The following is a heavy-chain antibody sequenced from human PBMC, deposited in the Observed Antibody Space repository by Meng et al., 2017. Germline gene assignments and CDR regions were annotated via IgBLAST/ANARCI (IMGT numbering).Heavy chain of an antibody. CDR2: IIPILDIA. J-gene: IGHJ5*02. CDR3: ARGMTGYYT. V-gene: IGHV1-69*02. D-gene: IGHD3-9*01. CDR1: GGTFSNYT. Sequence: SVKVSCKASGGTFSNYTISWVRQAPGQGLEWMGRIIPILDIANYAQKFQGRVTITADKSTSTAYMELSSLRSEDTAVYYCARGMTGYYTWGQGTLVTVSS.